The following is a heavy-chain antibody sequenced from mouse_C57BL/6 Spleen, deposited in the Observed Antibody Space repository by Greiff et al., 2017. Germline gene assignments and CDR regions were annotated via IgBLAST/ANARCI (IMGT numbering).Heavy chain of an antibody. V-gene: IGHV5-6*02. D-gene: IGHD1-1*01. CDR1: GFTFSSYG. CDR3: ARHGGVVAPLFDY. CDR2: ISSGGSYT. J-gene: IGHJ2*01. Sequence: EVKLEESGGDLVKPGGSLKLSCAASGFTFSSYGMSWVRQTPDKRLEWVATISSGGSYTYYPDSVKGRFTISRDNAKNTLYLQMSSLKSEDTAMYYCARHGGVVAPLFDYWGQGTTLTVSS.